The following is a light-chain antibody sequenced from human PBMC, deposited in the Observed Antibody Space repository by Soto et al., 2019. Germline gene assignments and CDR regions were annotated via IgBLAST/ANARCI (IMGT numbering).Light chain of an antibody. CDR3: QSFDSSRIGLL. CDR2: EVT. J-gene: IGLJ2*01. Sequence: QSVLSQPASVSGSPGQSITISCTGSASDVGSYNLVSWYQQHPGKAPKLVIYEVTKRPSGISSRFSGSKSGITASLTISGLQAEDGGDYYCQSFDSSRIGLLFGGGTKLTVL. V-gene: IGLV2-23*02. CDR1: ASDVGSYNL.